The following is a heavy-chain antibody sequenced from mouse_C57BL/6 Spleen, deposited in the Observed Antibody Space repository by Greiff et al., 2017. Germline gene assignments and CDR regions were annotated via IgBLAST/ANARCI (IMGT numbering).Heavy chain of an antibody. CDR1: GYTFTSYW. CDR3: ASADGHGYYQSRYYIDY. D-gene: IGHD2-3*01. CDR2: IDPSASYT. V-gene: IGHV1-50*01. Sequence: VQLQQPGAELVKPGASVKLSCKASGYTFTSYWMQWVKQRPGQGLEWIGAIDPSASYTTYNQKFKGKATLTVDTSSSTAYMQLSSRTSEDSAVYYCASADGHGYYQSRYYIDYWGQGTTLTVSS. J-gene: IGHJ2*01.